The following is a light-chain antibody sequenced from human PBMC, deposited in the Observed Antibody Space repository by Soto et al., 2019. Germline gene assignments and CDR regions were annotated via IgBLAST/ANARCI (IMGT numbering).Light chain of an antibody. J-gene: IGKJ3*01. CDR3: QQRSNWPLT. Sequence: EIVLTQSPATLSLSPGERATLSCRASQSVSSYLACYQQKPGQAPRLLIYDASNRATGIPARFSGSGSGTDFTLTISSLEPEDFAVYYCQQRSNWPLTFGPGTKVVI. CDR1: QSVSSY. V-gene: IGKV3-11*01. CDR2: DAS.